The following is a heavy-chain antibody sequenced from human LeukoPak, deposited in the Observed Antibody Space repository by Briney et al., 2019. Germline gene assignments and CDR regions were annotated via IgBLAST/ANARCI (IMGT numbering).Heavy chain of an antibody. CDR1: DDSIDSSTYY. CDR3: TRVYYGGWGAYSFYMDV. D-gene: IGHD3-22*01. CDR2: IYFTGNT. J-gene: IGHJ6*03. Sequence: SETLSLTCTVSDDSIDSSTYYWGWVRQPPGKGLEWIGSIYFTGNTYYNPSLKSRFTISVDTSKSRFSLKLSSVTAADTAVYFCTRVYYGGWGAYSFYMDVWGKGTTVSVSS. V-gene: IGHV4-39*07.